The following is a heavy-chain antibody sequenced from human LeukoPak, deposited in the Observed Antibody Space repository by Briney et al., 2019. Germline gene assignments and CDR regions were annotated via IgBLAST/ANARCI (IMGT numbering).Heavy chain of an antibody. CDR3: ARDSKTLHYDILTGYYFNPNYYYYYYMDV. J-gene: IGHJ6*03. CDR1: GYTFTSYG. D-gene: IGHD3-9*01. CDR2: ISAYNGNT. Sequence: GASVKVSCKASGYTFTSYGISWVRQAPGQGLEWMGWISAYNGNTNYAQKLQGRVTMTTDTSTSTAYMELRSLRSDDTAVYYCARDSKTLHYDILTGYYFNPNYYYYYYMDVWGKGTTVTISS. V-gene: IGHV1-18*01.